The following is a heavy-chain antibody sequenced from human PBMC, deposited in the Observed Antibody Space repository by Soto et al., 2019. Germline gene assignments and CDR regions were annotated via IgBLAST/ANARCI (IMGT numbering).Heavy chain of an antibody. Sequence: GGSLRLSCAASGFTFSSYGMHWVRQAPGKGLEWVAVISYDGSNKYYADSVKGRFTISRDNSKNTLYLQMNSLRAEDTAVYYCAKYSKEGYYYYMDVWGKGTTVTVSS. D-gene: IGHD4-4*01. CDR3: AKYSKEGYYYYMDV. CDR2: ISYDGSNK. J-gene: IGHJ6*03. CDR1: GFTFSSYG. V-gene: IGHV3-30*18.